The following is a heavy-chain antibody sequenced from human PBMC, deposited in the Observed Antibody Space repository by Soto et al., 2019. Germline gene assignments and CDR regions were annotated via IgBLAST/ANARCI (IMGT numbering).Heavy chain of an antibody. CDR3: ARHSPFGNNWNYFDH. CDR2: VFYSGGS. CDR1: GGSISNYY. D-gene: IGHD1-1*01. V-gene: IGHV4-59*08. J-gene: IGHJ4*02. Sequence: SETLSLTCTVSGGSISNYYWGWIRQPPGKGLEWIGYVFYSGGSNYKPSLESRVSISVDTSKNQFSLKVNSVTAADTALYYCARHSPFGNNWNYFDHWGQGTLVTVSS.